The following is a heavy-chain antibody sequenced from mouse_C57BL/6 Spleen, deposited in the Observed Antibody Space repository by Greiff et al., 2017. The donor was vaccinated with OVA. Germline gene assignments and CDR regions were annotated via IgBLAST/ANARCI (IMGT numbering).Heavy chain of an antibody. V-gene: IGHV1-80*01. D-gene: IGHD4-1*01. J-gene: IGHJ2*01. CDR3: ARPLLTGHFDY. Sequence: QVQLKESGAELVKPGASVKISCKASGYAFSSYWMNWVKQRPGKGLEWIGQIYPGDGDTNYNGKFKGKATLTADKSSSTAYMQLSSLTSEDSAVYFWARPLLTGHFDYWGQGTTLTVSS. CDR1: GYAFSSYW. CDR2: IYPGDGDT.